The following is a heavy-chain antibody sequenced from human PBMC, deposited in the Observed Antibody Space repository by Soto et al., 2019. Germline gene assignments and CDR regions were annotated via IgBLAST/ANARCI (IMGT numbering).Heavy chain of an antibody. D-gene: IGHD4-4*01. CDR3: AKVYRGYSNYHYYYGMDV. J-gene: IGHJ6*02. V-gene: IGHV3-23*01. CDR1: GFTFSSYA. Sequence: GGSLRLSCAASGFTFSSYAMSWVRQAPGKGLEWVSAISGSGGSTYYADSVKGRFTISRDNSKNTLYLQMNSLRAEDTAVYYCAKVYRGYSNYHYYYGMDVWGQGTTVTVSS. CDR2: ISGSGGST.